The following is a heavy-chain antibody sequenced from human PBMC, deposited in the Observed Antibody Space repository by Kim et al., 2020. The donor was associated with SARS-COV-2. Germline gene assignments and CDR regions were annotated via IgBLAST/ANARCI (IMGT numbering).Heavy chain of an antibody. V-gene: IGHV1-18*01. Sequence: NKAQKHQGRVTMTTDTSTSTAYMELRSLRSDDTAVYYCARVYYGSGFDYWGQGTLVTVSS. CDR3: ARVYYGSGFDY. D-gene: IGHD3-10*01. J-gene: IGHJ4*02.